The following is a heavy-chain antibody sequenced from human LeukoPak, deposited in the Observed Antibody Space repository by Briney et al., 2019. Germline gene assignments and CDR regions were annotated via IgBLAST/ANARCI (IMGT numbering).Heavy chain of an antibody. V-gene: IGHV3-23*01. Sequence: GGSLRLSCAASGFTLSSSAMNWVRQAPGKGLEWVSAISGSGGSTYYADSVKGRFTISRDNSKNTLYLQMNSLRAEDTAVYYCAKYPENAGYFDYWGQGTLVTVSS. CDR3: AKYPENAGYFDY. CDR1: GFTLSSSA. D-gene: IGHD3-10*01. CDR2: ISGSGGST. J-gene: IGHJ4*02.